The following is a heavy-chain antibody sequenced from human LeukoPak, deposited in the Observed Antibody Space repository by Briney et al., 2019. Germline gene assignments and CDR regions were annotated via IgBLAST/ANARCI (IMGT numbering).Heavy chain of an antibody. D-gene: IGHD3-3*01. CDR2: IIPIFGTA. J-gene: IGHJ3*02. CDR1: GGTFSSYA. CDR3: ARRANPVYYDFWSGYAFDI. V-gene: IGHV1-69*13. Sequence: SVKVSCKASGGTFSSYAISWVRQAPGQGLEWMGGIIPIFGTANYAQKFQGRVTITADESTSTAYMELSSLRSEDTAVYYCARRANPVYYDFWSGYAFDIWGQGTMVTVSS.